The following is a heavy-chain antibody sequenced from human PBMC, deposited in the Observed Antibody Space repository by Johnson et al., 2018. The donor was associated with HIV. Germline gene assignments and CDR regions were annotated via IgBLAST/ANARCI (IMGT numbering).Heavy chain of an antibody. J-gene: IGHJ3*02. CDR3: ARGEGAAFGLDAFDI. CDR1: GFTFDDYG. CDR2: INWSGGST. D-gene: IGHD3-3*02. V-gene: IGHV3-20*04. Sequence: VQLVESGGGAVRPGGSLRISCAASGFTFDDYGMSWVRQAPGKGLEWVSGINWSGGSTGYADSMKGRFTISRDNARNSLYLQMNSLRAEDTALYFCARGEGAAFGLDAFDIWGQGIRVTVSS.